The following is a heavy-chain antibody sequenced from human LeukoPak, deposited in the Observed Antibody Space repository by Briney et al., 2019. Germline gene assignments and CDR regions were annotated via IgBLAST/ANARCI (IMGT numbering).Heavy chain of an antibody. J-gene: IGHJ4*02. V-gene: IGHV3-23*01. CDR2: ITGSGDDT. CDR1: GLTFSSYA. CDR3: VKGSKTSRPYYFDY. Sequence: GGSLRLSCAASGLTFSSYAMSWVRQTPEKGLEWVSAITGSGDDTFHADSVKGRFTISRDNSRNTLYLQMNSLRAEDTAVYHCVKGSKTSRPYYFDYWGQGALVTVSS.